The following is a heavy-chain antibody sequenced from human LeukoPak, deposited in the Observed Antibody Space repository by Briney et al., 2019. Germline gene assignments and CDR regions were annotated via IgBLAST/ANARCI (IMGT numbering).Heavy chain of an antibody. Sequence: PGGPLRLSCAASGFNISDHYMSWIRQAPGRGLEWVSYISNRGFSTYYADSVKGRFTISRDNTKNSLYLEMQSLRVEDTAVYYCARNKRRFDQWGQGTVVTVSS. CDR1: GFNISDHY. V-gene: IGHV3-11*01. CDR3: ARNKRRFDQ. CDR2: ISNRGFST. J-gene: IGHJ4*02.